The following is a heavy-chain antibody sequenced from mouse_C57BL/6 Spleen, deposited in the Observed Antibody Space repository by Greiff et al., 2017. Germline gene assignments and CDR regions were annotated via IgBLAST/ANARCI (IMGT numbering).Heavy chain of an antibody. V-gene: IGHV1-50*01. Sequence: QVQLQQPGAELVKPGASVKLSCQASGYTFTSYWMQWVKQRPGQGLEWIGEFDPSVSYPNYNQKFKGKATLTVATSSSTASMQISSLKYEDAAVYYCASYYGFAYWGQGTLVTVSA. CDR1: GYTFTSYW. CDR3: ASYYGFAY. D-gene: IGHD1-1*01. CDR2: FDPSVSYP. J-gene: IGHJ3*01.